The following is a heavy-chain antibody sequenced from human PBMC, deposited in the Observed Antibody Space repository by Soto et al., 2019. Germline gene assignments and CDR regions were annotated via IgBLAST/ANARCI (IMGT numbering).Heavy chain of an antibody. CDR3: ARRPLVRGIIPYYFDY. J-gene: IGHJ4*02. V-gene: IGHV4-39*02. CDR1: GGSVSNNSYY. Sequence: QLQLLESGPGLVKPSETLSLTCTVSGGSVSNNSYYWGWIRQPPGKRLEWIGSVYYSGSAYYNPSLKSRLPISVDTSMNHFSLKLSSVTAADTAIYNCARRPLVRGIIPYYFDYWGQGTLVTVS. CDR2: VYYSGSA. D-gene: IGHD3-10*01.